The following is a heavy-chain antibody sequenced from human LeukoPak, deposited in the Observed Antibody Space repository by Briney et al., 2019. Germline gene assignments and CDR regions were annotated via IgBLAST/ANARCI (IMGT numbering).Heavy chain of an antibody. CDR2: IIPIFGTA. CDR3: AHTLGYCSSTSCPKLYYYYYMDV. J-gene: IGHJ6*03. D-gene: IGHD2-2*01. Sequence: SVKVSCKASGGTFSSYAISWVRQAPGQGLEWMGGIIPIFGTANYAQKFQGRVTITADESTSTVYMELSSLRSEDTAVYYCAHTLGYCSSTSCPKLYYYYYMDVWGKGTTVTVSS. CDR1: GGTFSSYA. V-gene: IGHV1-69*01.